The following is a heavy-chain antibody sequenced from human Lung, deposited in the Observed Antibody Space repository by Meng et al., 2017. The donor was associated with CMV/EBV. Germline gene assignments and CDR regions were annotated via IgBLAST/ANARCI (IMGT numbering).Heavy chain of an antibody. D-gene: IGHD2-21*02. Sequence: GESLKISCAASAFTVSSNYMSWVRQAPGKGLEWVSVIYSGGITYYAGSGKGRFTISRDNSKNTLYLQMNGLRAEDTAVYYCARGGGGGDLLYYYYGMDVWGQGTTVTVSS. CDR1: AFTVSSNY. V-gene: IGHV3-53*01. CDR3: ARGGGGGDLLYYYYGMDV. J-gene: IGHJ6*02. CDR2: IYSGGIT.